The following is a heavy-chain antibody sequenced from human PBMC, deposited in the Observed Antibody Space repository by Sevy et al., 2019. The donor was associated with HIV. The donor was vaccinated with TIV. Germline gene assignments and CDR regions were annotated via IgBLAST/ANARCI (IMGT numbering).Heavy chain of an antibody. CDR3: VRHLTNYLYWYFDL. CDR2: LYYGGST. D-gene: IGHD2-8*01. J-gene: IGHJ2*01. Sequence: SETLSLTCTVSGGSISGSTNYWGWIRQSPGKGLEWIGRLYYGGSTYLNPSLKSRVTTSVDTSKNQFSLKLNSVTAADTAVYYCVRHLTNYLYWYFDLWGRGALVTVSS. V-gene: IGHV4-39*01. CDR1: GGSISGSTNY.